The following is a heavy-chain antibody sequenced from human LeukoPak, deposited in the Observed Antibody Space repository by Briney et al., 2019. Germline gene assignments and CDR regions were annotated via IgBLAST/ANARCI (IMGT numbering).Heavy chain of an antibody. CDR3: ASRITIWWPAYYFDY. Sequence: SETLSLTCTVSGGSINSSSFYWGWIRQPPGKGLEWIGSIYYSGSTYYNPSLKSRVTISVDTSKNHFSLKLSSLTAADTALYYCASRITIWWPAYYFDYWGQGTLVTVSS. CDR1: GGSINSSSFY. CDR2: IYYSGST. D-gene: IGHD2-21*01. J-gene: IGHJ4*02. V-gene: IGHV4-39*02.